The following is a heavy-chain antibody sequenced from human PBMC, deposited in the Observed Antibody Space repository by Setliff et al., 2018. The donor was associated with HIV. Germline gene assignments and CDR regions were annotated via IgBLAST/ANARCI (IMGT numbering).Heavy chain of an antibody. CDR1: GDSVSSNSAA. Sequence: SQTLSLTCAISGDSVSSNSAAWNWIRQSPSRDLEWLGRTYYRSKWYNDYAVSVKSRITINPDTSKNQFSLQLNSVTPEDTAVYYCARGTGIQLWLKGGDYYYYYMDVWGKGTTVTVSS. CDR3: ARGTGIQLWLKGGDYYYYYMDV. V-gene: IGHV6-1*01. CDR2: TYYRSKWYN. J-gene: IGHJ6*03. D-gene: IGHD5-18*01.